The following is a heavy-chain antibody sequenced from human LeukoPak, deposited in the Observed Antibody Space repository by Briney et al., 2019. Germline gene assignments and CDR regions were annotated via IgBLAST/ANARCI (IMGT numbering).Heavy chain of an antibody. V-gene: IGHV4-34*01. CDR1: GGSFSNYY. D-gene: IGHD5/OR15-5a*01. CDR3: VRRSTPFGL. J-gene: IGHJ2*01. CDR2: INYSGST. Sequence: SETLSHTCAVYGGSFSNYYWSWLRQPPGKGLEWIGEINYSGSTNYNPSLKSRVTISIDTSKTQFSLRVNSVTAADTAVYYCVRRSTPFGLWGRGNLVTVSS.